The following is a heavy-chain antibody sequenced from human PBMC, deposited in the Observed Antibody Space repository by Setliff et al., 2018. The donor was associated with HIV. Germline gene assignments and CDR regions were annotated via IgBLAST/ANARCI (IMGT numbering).Heavy chain of an antibody. Sequence: SETLSLTCSVSGDDINRDFWTWMRQPPGKGLEWIGYVQYVGPANYNPSLQSRPTLSIGTSKNQFSLKLISVTAADTAVYYCARGEPPASRSGLLYWGQGMLVTVSS. J-gene: IGHJ4*02. V-gene: IGHV4-59*01. CDR1: GDDINRDF. D-gene: IGHD3-22*01. CDR3: ARGEPPASRSGLLY. CDR2: VQYVGPA.